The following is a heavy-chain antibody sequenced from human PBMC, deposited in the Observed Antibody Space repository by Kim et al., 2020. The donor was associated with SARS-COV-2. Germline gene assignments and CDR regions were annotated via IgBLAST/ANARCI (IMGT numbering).Heavy chain of an antibody. CDR1: GGSISSSSSY. J-gene: IGHJ4*02. CDR3: ARHLRDAHAQFDY. D-gene: IGHD2-8*01. V-gene: IGHV4-39*01. Sequence: SETLSLTCTVSGGSISSSSSYWGWIRQPPGKGLEWIGCIYYSGSTYYNPSLKSRVTISVDTSKNQFSLKLSSVTAADTAVYYCARHLRDAHAQFDYWGQGTMVTVSS. CDR2: IYYSGST.